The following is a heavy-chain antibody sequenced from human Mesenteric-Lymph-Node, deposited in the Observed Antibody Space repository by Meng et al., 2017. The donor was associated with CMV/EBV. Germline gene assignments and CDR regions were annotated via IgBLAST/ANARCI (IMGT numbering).Heavy chain of an antibody. D-gene: IGHD3-10*01. CDR3: ARGREIMVRGVIGFFDY. CDR2: IIPIFSTT. CDR1: TFSNYA. J-gene: IGHJ4*02. Sequence: TFSNYAISWVRQVPGQGRQWMGGIIPIFSTTIYSHKFQNRVSITADESATTAYMELSGLRSEDAAMYYCARGREIMVRGVIGFFDYWGQGTLVTVSS. V-gene: IGHV1-69*01.